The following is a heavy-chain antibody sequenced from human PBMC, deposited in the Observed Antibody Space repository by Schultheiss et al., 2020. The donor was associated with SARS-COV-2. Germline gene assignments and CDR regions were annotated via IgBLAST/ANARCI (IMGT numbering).Heavy chain of an antibody. CDR1: GYTFTSYD. CDR2: INADNGNT. V-gene: IGHV1-18*04. D-gene: IGHD4-11*01. CDR3: ARDHSGDSNYGIDY. J-gene: IGHJ4*02. Sequence: ASVKVSCKASGYTFTSYDITWVRQAPGQGLEWMGWINADNGNTNYAQKLQGRVTMTTDTSTSTAYMELRSLRSDDTAVYYCARDHSGDSNYGIDYWGQGTLVTVSS.